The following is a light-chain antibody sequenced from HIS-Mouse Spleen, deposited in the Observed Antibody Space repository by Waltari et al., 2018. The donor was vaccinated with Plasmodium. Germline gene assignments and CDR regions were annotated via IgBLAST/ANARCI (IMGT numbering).Light chain of an antibody. CDR3: QAWDSSTVV. V-gene: IGLV3-1*01. CDR1: KLGDKY. CDR2: QDS. Sequence: SYELTQPPSVSVSPGQTDSIPCSGDKLGDKYACWYQQKPGQSPVLVIYQDSKRPSGIPERFSGSNSRNTATLTISGTQAMDEADYYCQAWDSSTVVFGGGTKLTVL. J-gene: IGLJ2*01.